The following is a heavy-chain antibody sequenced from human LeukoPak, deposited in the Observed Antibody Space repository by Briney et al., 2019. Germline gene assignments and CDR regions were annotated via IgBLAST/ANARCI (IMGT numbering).Heavy chain of an antibody. Sequence: GGSLRLSCAASGFTFNNYVMNWVRQAPGKGLEWVSAITDSSTSTYYADSVKGRFTISRNNSKNTLYLQMNSLRAEDTAVYYCATPAYYDFWSGYYYWGQGTLVTVSS. CDR1: GFTFNNYV. J-gene: IGHJ4*02. CDR3: ATPAYYDFWSGYYY. D-gene: IGHD3-3*01. CDR2: ITDSSTST. V-gene: IGHV3-23*01.